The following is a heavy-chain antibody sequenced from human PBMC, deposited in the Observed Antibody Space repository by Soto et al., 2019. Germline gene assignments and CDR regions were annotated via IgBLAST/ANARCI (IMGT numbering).Heavy chain of an antibody. CDR1: GFIFSNYG. V-gene: IGHV3-33*01. CDR2: IWFDGTNK. Sequence: GPLRVACSASGFIFSNYGMHWVRQAPGKGLEWVALIWFDGTNKYYSDSVKGRFTISRDNSKNTLWLQMNSLRAEDTAVYYCARGEDYDSVWGTYFVDYWGQGAMVTVS. CDR3: ARGEDYDSVWGTYFVDY. J-gene: IGHJ4*02. D-gene: IGHD3-16*01.